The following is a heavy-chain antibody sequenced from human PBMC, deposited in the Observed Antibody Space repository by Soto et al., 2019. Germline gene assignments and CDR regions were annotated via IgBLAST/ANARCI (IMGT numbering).Heavy chain of an antibody. J-gene: IGHJ5*02. Sequence: PVGSLRLSCAASGFTFSSFFMHWVRQVPGEGLEWVSRISGDGGTISYADSVKGRFTISRDNAKNTLYLQMNSLRDEDTAVYYCARTYASGIAGFDPWGQGTLVTVSS. CDR3: ARTYASGIAGFDP. V-gene: IGHV3-74*01. CDR1: GFTFSSFF. CDR2: ISGDGGTI. D-gene: IGHD1-1*01.